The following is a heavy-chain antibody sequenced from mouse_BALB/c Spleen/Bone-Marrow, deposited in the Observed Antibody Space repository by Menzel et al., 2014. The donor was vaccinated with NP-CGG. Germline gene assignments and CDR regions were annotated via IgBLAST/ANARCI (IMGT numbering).Heavy chain of an antibody. CDR1: GFTFNTYA. Sequence: EVKLVESGGGLVQPKGSLKLSCAASGFTFNTYAMNWVRQAPGQGLEWVARIRSKSNNYATYYADSVKDRFTISRDDSQSRLYLQMNNLETEDTAMYYCVRQRYYYGSSDWYCDVWGAGTTVTVSS. J-gene: IGHJ1*01. CDR3: VRQRYYYGSSDWYCDV. CDR2: IRSKSNNYAT. V-gene: IGHV10-1*02. D-gene: IGHD1-1*01.